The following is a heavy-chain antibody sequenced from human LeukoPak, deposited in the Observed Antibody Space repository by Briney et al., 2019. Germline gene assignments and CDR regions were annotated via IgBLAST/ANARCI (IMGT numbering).Heavy chain of an antibody. Sequence: GGSLRLSCAASGFTFSSYWMTWVRQAPGKGLEWVANINQDGSEKYYVDSVRGRFTISRDNARNSLYLHMNSLRAEDTAVYYCARGRGVDYWGQGTLVTVSS. CDR2: INQDGSEK. CDR1: GFTFSSYW. CDR3: ARGRGVDY. J-gene: IGHJ4*02. V-gene: IGHV3-7*02.